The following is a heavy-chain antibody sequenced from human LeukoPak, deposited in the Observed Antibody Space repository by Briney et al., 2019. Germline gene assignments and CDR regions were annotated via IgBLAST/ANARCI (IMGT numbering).Heavy chain of an antibody. V-gene: IGHV4-61*05. CDR3: ARHFGSRAAAFDY. CDR2: IYYSGST. J-gene: IGHJ4*02. CDR1: GGSISSSSYY. D-gene: IGHD6-13*01. Sequence: SETLSLTCTVSGGSISSSSYYWGWIRQPPGKGLEWIGYIYYSGSTNYNPSLKSRVTISVDTSKNQFSLKLSSVTAADTAVYYCARHFGSRAAAFDYWGQGTLVTVSS.